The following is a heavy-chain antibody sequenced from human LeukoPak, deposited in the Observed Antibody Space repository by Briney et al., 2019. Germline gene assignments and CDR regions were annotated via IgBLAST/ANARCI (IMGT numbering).Heavy chain of an antibody. CDR3: ARDRVVVTANDAFDI. CDR2: INWNGGST. V-gene: IGHV3-20*04. Sequence: GGSLRLSCAASGFTFDDYGMSWVRHAPGKGLEWVSGINWNGGSTGYADSMKGRFTISRDNAKNSLYLQMNSLRAEDTALYYCARDRVVVTANDAFDIWGQGTMVTVSS. D-gene: IGHD2-21*02. J-gene: IGHJ3*02. CDR1: GFTFDDYG.